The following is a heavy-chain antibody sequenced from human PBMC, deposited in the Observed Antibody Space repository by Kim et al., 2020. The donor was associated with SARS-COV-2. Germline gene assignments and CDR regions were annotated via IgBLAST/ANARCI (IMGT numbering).Heavy chain of an antibody. CDR2: IYSGGST. V-gene: IGHV3-66*01. CDR3: ALFDY. Sequence: IYSGGSTYYADSVKGRFTISRDNSKNTLYLQMNSLRAEDTAVYYCALFDYWGQGTLVTVSS. J-gene: IGHJ4*02.